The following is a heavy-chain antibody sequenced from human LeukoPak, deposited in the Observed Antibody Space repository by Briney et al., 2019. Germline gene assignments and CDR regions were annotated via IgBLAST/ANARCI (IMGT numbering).Heavy chain of an antibody. J-gene: IGHJ4*02. Sequence: SETLSLTCAVYGGSFSGYYWSWIRQPPGKGLEWSGEINHSGSTNYNPSLKSRVTISVDTSKNQFSLKLSSVTAADTAVYYCARDLGDSSGYYGICDYWGQGTLVTVSS. CDR1: GGSFSGYY. D-gene: IGHD3-22*01. CDR2: INHSGST. CDR3: ARDLGDSSGYYGICDY. V-gene: IGHV4-34*01.